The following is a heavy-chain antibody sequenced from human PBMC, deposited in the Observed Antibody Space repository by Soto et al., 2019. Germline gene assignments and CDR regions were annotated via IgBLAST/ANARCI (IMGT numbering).Heavy chain of an antibody. CDR1: GGSITSYY. CDR2: IYYNGNI. J-gene: IGHJ4*02. Sequence: QVKLQESGPGLVKPLETLSLTCTVPGGSITSYYWSWVRQPPGKGLEWIGYIYYNGNINYNPSLKSRLTMSLDTTKNQFSLRLSSVTAADTAVYYCATGRVYFGSEYWGQGTLVTVSS. CDR3: ATGRVYFGSEY. V-gene: IGHV4-59*01. D-gene: IGHD3-10*01.